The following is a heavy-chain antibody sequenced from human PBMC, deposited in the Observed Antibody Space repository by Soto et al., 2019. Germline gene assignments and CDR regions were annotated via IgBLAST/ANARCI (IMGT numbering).Heavy chain of an antibody. CDR1: GYRFTSYG. CDR3: ARRPYGDYGDYFDY. D-gene: IGHD4-17*01. CDR2: IIPIFGSA. V-gene: IGHV1-69*13. J-gene: IGHJ4*02. Sequence: ASVKVSCKASGYRFTSYGIGWVRQAPGQGLEWMGWIIPIFGSANYAQKFQGRVTITADESTTTAYMELRSLRAEDTAVYYCARRPYGDYGDYFDYWSQGTLVTVSS.